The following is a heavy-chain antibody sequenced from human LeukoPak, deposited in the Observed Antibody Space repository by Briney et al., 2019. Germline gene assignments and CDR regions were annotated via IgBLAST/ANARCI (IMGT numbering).Heavy chain of an antibody. V-gene: IGHV3-7*01. D-gene: IGHD3-9*01. CDR1: GFTFNSYW. J-gene: IGHJ4*02. Sequence: GGSLRLSCAASGFTFNSYWMSWVRQAPGKGLEWVANIKQHGSEKYYVDSVKGRFTISGDNAKNSLYLQMNSLRAEDTAVYYCARAPFYDILTGYFFDYWGQGTLVTVSS. CDR3: ARAPFYDILTGYFFDY. CDR2: IKQHGSEK.